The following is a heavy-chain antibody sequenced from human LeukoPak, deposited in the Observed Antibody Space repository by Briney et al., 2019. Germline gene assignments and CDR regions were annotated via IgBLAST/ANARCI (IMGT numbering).Heavy chain of an antibody. J-gene: IGHJ4*02. V-gene: IGHV3-21*03. CDR2: IISSGSYI. D-gene: IGHD2-2*01. CDR1: GFTFSSYT. Sequence: PGGSLRLSCAASGFTFSSYTMNWVRQAPGKGLEWVSSIISSGSYIYYADSVKGRFTISRDNAKNSLYLQMNSLRAEDTAVYYCARDSGGYCSSSNCYLGRLDYWGQGTLVTVSS. CDR3: ARDSGGYCSSSNCYLGRLDY.